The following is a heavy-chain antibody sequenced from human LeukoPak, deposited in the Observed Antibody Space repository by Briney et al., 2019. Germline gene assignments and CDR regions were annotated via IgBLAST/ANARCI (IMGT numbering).Heavy chain of an antibody. CDR2: IIDDGSEK. CDR3: AKGDSGYDAPVWAHYYYYGMDV. J-gene: IGHJ6*02. V-gene: IGHV3-7*03. D-gene: IGHD5-12*01. Sequence: GGSLRLSCEASGFTFSNYWMSWVRQAPGKGLEWVANIIDDGSEKYYVDSVKGRFTISRDNAKNSLFLQMNSLRAEDTAVYYCAKGDSGYDAPVWAHYYYYGMDVWGQGTTVTVSS. CDR1: GFTFSNYW.